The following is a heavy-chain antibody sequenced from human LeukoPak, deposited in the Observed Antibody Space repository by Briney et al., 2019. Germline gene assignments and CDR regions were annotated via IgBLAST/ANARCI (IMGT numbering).Heavy chain of an antibody. D-gene: IGHD6-13*01. V-gene: IGHV3-23*01. CDR3: AKTGTPWYYFDY. CDR2: ISGSGGST. Sequence: GGSLRLSCAASGFTFSSYAMSRVRQAPGKGLEWVSAISGSGGSTYYADSVKGRSTISRDNSKNTLYLQMNSLRAEDTAVYYCAKTGTPWYYFDYWGQGTLVTVSS. CDR1: GFTFSSYA. J-gene: IGHJ4*02.